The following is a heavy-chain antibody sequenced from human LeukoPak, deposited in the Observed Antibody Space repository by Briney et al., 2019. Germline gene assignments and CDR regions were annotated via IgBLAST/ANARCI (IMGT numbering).Heavy chain of an antibody. J-gene: IGHJ4*02. D-gene: IGHD6-13*01. CDR2: ISSSSSYI. Sequence: GGSLRLSCAASGFTFSSYNMNWVRQAPGKGLEWVSSISSSSSYIYYADSVKGRFTISRDNAKNSLYLQMNSLRAEDAAVYYCARGYSSSWYYFDYWGQGTLVTVSS. CDR3: ARGYSSSWYYFDY. CDR1: GFTFSSYN. V-gene: IGHV3-21*01.